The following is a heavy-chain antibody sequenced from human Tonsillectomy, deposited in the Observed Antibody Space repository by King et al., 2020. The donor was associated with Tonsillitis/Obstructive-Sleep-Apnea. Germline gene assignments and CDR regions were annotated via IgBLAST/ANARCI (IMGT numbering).Heavy chain of an antibody. V-gene: IGHV3-23*04. Sequence: VQLVESGGGLVQPGGSLRLSCAASGFTFSSYAMTWVRQAPGKGLEWVSGISNSGDITYHADSVKGRFTISRDNSKNTLYLQMNSLRGEDTAIYYCAKDASSSSWRWFDPWGQGTLVTVSS. D-gene: IGHD6-13*01. J-gene: IGHJ5*02. CDR2: ISNSGDIT. CDR1: GFTFSSYA. CDR3: AKDASSSSWRWFDP.